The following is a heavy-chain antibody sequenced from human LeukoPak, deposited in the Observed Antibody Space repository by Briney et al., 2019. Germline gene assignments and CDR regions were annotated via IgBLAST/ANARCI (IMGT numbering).Heavy chain of an antibody. CDR1: GFTFSSYA. CDR2: ISGSGDNT. J-gene: IGHJ5*02. V-gene: IGHV3-23*01. Sequence: GGSLRLSCAASGFTFSSYAMSWVRQAPGKGLEWVSGISGSGDNTYYADSVKGRFTISRDNSKNTLYVQVNSLGTEDTAAYYCAKLLAYYSPFEVGPFDPWGQGTLVTVSS. D-gene: IGHD2-21*01. CDR3: AKLLAYYSPFEVGPFDP.